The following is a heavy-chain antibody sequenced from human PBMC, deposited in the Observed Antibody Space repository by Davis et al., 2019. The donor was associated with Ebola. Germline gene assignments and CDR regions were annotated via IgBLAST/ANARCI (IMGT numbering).Heavy chain of an antibody. CDR3: ARRVYSRSGFDS. CDR1: GYTFTSYG. Sequence: AASVTVSCKASGYTFTSYGISWVRQATGQGLEWMGWLIPNSGNTDSTHKFQGRLTMTKNISIGTAYMELSTLTSEDTAVYYCARRVYSRSGFDSWGQGTLVTVSS. CDR2: LIPNSGNT. V-gene: IGHV1-8*02. J-gene: IGHJ4*02. D-gene: IGHD2-8*01.